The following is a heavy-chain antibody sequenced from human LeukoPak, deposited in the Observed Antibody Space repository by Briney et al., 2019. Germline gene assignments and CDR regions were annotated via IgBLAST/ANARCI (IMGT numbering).Heavy chain of an antibody. V-gene: IGHV3-23*01. J-gene: IGHJ4*02. CDR3: AKHAGTTRQTKDY. CDR2: ISASGGST. Sequence: GGSLRLSCAVSGVIFNNYAMSWVRQAPGRGLEWVSVISASGGSTYYADSVKGRFTISRDNSNNRLYLEMNSLRAEDTAVYYCAKHAGTTRQTKDYWGQGTLVTVSS. CDR1: GVIFNNYA. D-gene: IGHD1-1*01.